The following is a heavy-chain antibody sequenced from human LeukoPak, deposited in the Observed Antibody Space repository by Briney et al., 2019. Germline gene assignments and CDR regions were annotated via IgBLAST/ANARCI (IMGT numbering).Heavy chain of an antibody. CDR3: ARVAARILYYFDY. Sequence: RASAKVSCKASGYTFTSNYMHWMRQAPGQGLEWMGVITPRDGSTSYAQKFQDRVSMTRDTSTSTVYMELSSLRSEDTAVYYCARVAARILYYFDYWGQGTLVTVSS. J-gene: IGHJ4*02. D-gene: IGHD6-6*01. CDR2: ITPRDGST. CDR1: GYTFTSNY. V-gene: IGHV1-46*01.